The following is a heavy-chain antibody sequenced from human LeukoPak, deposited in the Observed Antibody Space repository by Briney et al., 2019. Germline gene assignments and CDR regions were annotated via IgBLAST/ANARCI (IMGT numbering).Heavy chain of an antibody. V-gene: IGHV3-74*01. CDR3: ATAGNYRFDY. Sequence: GGSLRLSCAASGFTFSDYNMRWIRQAPGKGLVWVSRINSDGSTTNYADSVKGRFTISRDNAKNTLYLQMDSLRADDTAVYYCATAGNYRFDYWGQGTLVTVSS. CDR2: INSDGSTT. J-gene: IGHJ4*02. D-gene: IGHD1-7*01. CDR1: GFTFSDYN.